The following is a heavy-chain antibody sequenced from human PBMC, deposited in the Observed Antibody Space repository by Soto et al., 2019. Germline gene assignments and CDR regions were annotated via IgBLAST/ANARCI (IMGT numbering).Heavy chain of an antibody. J-gene: IGHJ6*02. CDR2: IVVGSGNT. CDR1: GFTFTSSA. CDR3: AADRYCSGGSCYSMDV. Sequence: SVKVSCKASGFTFTSSAMQWVRQARGQRLEWIGWIVVGSGNTNYAQKFQERVTITRDMSTSTAYMELSSLRSEDTAVYYCAADRYCSGGSCYSMDVWGQGTTVTVSS. D-gene: IGHD2-15*01. V-gene: IGHV1-58*02.